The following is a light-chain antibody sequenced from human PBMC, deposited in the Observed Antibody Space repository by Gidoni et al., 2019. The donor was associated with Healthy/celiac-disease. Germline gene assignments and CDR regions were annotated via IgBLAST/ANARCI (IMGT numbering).Light chain of an antibody. CDR1: QSISSY. CDR3: QQSDSTPPWT. Sequence: DIQMTQSPSSLSAAVGDRVTITCRASQSISSYLNWYQQKPGKAPKHLIYASASLPSWVPSRCSGSGSGTDFTLPISSLQPEDFATYYCQQSDSTPPWTFGQGTKVEIK. J-gene: IGKJ1*01. V-gene: IGKV1-39*01. CDR2: ASA.